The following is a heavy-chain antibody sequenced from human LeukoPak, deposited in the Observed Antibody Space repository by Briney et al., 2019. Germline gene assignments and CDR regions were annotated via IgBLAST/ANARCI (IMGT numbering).Heavy chain of an antibody. J-gene: IGHJ4*02. V-gene: IGHV3-23*01. CDR3: AKTKCSGGSCPTRYFDY. D-gene: IGHD2-15*01. CDR1: GFTFSSYA. Sequence: GVLRLSCAASGFTFSSYAMSWVRQAPGKGLEWVSAISGSGGSTYYADSVKGRFTISRDNSKNTLYLQMNSLRAEDTAVYYCAKTKCSGGSCPTRYFDYWGQGTLVTVSS. CDR2: ISGSGGST.